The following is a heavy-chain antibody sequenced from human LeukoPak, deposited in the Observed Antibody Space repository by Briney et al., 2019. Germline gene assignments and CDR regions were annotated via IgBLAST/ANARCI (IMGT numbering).Heavy chain of an antibody. Sequence: PSETLSLTCTVSGGSISSYYWSWIRQPPGKGLEWIGYIYYSGSTNYNPSLKSRVTISVDTSKNQFSLKLSSVTAADTAVYYCARGRVGATRRDLDYWGQGTPVTVSS. V-gene: IGHV4-59*01. J-gene: IGHJ4*02. CDR1: GGSISSYY. D-gene: IGHD1-26*01. CDR2: IYYSGST. CDR3: ARGRVGATRRDLDY.